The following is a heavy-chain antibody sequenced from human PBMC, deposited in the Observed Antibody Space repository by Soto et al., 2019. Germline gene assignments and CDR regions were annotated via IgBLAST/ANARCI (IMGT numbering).Heavy chain of an antibody. J-gene: IGHJ3*02. D-gene: IGHD7-27*01. V-gene: IGHV1-69*13. Sequence: SVKVSCKASGGTFSNYAITWVRQAPGQGLEWLGRIIPIFGSANYAQKFQGRVTITADESTSTAYMELSSLRSEDTAVYYCASWGVISNAFDIWGQGTMVTVSS. CDR3: ASWGVISNAFDI. CDR2: IIPIFGSA. CDR1: GGTFSNYA.